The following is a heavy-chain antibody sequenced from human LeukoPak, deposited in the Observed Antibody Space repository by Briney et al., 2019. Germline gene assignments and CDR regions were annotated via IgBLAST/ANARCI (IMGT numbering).Heavy chain of an antibody. D-gene: IGHD4-17*01. CDR2: MNPNSGNT. CDR3: ARERGDYDNYYYGMDV. CDR1: GYTFTSYD. Sequence: ASVKVSCKASGYTFTSYDVNWVRQATGQGLEWMGWMNPNSGNTGYAQKFQGRIIMTSDTSISTAYLELSNLRSEDTAVYYCARERGDYDNYYYGMDVWGQGTTVTVSS. J-gene: IGHJ6*02. V-gene: IGHV1-8*01.